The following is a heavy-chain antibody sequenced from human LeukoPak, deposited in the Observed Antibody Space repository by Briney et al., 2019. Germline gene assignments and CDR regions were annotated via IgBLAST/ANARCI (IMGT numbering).Heavy chain of an antibody. Sequence: ASVKVSCKASRYTFTGYYMHWVRQAPGQGLEWMGWINPNSGGTNYAQKFQGRVTMIRDTSISTAYMELSRLRSDDTAVYYCARDRTHYYDSSGYYGYWGQGTLVTVSS. CDR2: INPNSGGT. CDR3: ARDRTHYYDSSGYYGY. J-gene: IGHJ4*02. V-gene: IGHV1-2*02. D-gene: IGHD3-22*01. CDR1: RYTFTGYY.